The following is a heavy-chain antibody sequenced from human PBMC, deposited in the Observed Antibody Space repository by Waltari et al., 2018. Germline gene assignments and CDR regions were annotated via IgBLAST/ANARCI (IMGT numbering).Heavy chain of an antibody. CDR2: SNSDGSST. V-gene: IGHV3-74*01. D-gene: IGHD4-17*01. Sequence: EVQLVESGGGLVQHGGSLRLSCAASGFTYSMYWMQWVRQAPGKGLVWVSRSNSDGSSTSYADSVKGRFTISKDNAKNMVYLQMNSLRAEDTAIYYCARGARRTTVTTGWWYFDLWGRGTLVTVSS. CDR1: GFTYSMYW. CDR3: ARGARRTTVTTGWWYFDL. J-gene: IGHJ2*01.